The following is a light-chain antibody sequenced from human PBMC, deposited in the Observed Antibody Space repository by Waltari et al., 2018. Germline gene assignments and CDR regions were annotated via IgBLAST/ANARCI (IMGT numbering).Light chain of an antibody. CDR1: SSNIGSNY. CDR3: ATWDDRLSGPGV. Sequence: QSVLTQPPSASGTPGQRVTISCSGSSSNIGSNYGHWYQQLPGTAPKLLIYRNNQRPSGVPGGFSGSKAGTSASLAVSGLRSEDEADYYFATWDDRLSGPGVFGGGTKLTVL. V-gene: IGLV1-47*01. J-gene: IGLJ3*02. CDR2: RNN.